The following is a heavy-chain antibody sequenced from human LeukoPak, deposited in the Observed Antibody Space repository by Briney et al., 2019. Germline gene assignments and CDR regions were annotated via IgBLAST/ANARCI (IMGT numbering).Heavy chain of an antibody. V-gene: IGHV4-4*02. Sequence: SETLSLTCAVSGSSISSSNWWSWVRQPPGKGLEWIGDVYPSGRTNYNPSLKSRLTMSVDKSKNQFSLNVNSVTAADTAVYYCARDSGTTGEVKFDPWGQGTLVTVSS. CDR3: ARDSGTTGEVKFDP. CDR2: VYPSGRT. CDR1: GSSISSSNW. D-gene: IGHD3-10*01. J-gene: IGHJ5*02.